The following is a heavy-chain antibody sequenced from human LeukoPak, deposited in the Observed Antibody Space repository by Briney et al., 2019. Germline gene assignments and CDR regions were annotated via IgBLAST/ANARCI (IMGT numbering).Heavy chain of an antibody. CDR2: ISSSSSYI. Sequence: PGGSLRLSCAASGFTFSSYSMNWVRQAPGKGLEWVSSISSSSSYIYYADSVKGRFTISRDNAKNPLYLQMNSLRAEDTAVYYCAIWLRFLEWLIPYYFDYWGQGTLVTVSS. V-gene: IGHV3-21*01. CDR3: AIWLRFLEWLIPYYFDY. J-gene: IGHJ4*02. D-gene: IGHD3-3*01. CDR1: GFTFSSYS.